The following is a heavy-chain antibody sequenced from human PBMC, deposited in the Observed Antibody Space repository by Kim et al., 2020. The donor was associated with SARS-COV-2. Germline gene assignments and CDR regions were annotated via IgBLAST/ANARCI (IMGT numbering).Heavy chain of an antibody. CDR3: TSESVSRHAYFDWLLQPYYYYGMDV. D-gene: IGHD3-9*01. CDR1: GFTFGDYA. CDR2: IRSKAYGGTT. J-gene: IGHJ6*02. Sequence: GGSLRLSCTASGFTFGDYAMSWFRQAPGKGLEWVGFIRSKAYGGTTEYAASVKGRFTISRDDSKSIAYLQMNSLKTEDTAVYYCTSESVSRHAYFDWLLQPYYYYGMDVWGQGTTVTVSS. V-gene: IGHV3-49*03.